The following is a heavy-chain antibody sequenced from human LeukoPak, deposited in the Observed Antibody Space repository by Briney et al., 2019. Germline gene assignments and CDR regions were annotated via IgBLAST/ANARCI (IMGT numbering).Heavy chain of an antibody. CDR1: GFTFDDYT. CDR2: ISWDGGST. CDR3: ARGLIAAAATGYYYSYGMDV. J-gene: IGHJ6*02. V-gene: IGHV3-43*01. Sequence: GGSLRLSCAASGFTFDDYTMHWVRQAPGKGLEWVSLISWDGGSTYYADSVKGRFTISRDNAKNSVYLKMNSLRAEDSAVYYCARGLIAAAATGYYYSYGMDVWGQGTTVTVSS. D-gene: IGHD6-13*01.